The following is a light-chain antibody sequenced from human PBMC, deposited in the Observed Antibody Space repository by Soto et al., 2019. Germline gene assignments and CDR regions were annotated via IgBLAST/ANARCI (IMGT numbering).Light chain of an antibody. V-gene: IGKV1-5*01. CDR2: DAS. Sequence: DIQMTPSPSTLSASVGDRVTITCRASQSISSWLAWYQQKPGKAPKLLIYDASSLESGVPSRFSGSGSGTEFTLTIISLQPDDFATYYCQQYKSYPWTFGQGTKVDIK. J-gene: IGKJ1*01. CDR1: QSISSW. CDR3: QQYKSYPWT.